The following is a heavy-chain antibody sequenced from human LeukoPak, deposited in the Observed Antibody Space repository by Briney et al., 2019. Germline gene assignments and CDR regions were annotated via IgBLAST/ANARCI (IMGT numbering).Heavy chain of an antibody. D-gene: IGHD3-22*01. J-gene: IGHJ4*02. V-gene: IGHV3-7*01. CDR3: ARDLGWYYYDSSGALFDY. Sequence: GGSLRLSCAASGFTFSSYAMSWVRQAPGKGLEWVANIKQDGSEKYYVDSVKGRFTISRDNAKNSLYLQMNSLRAEDTAVYYCARDLGWYYYDSSGALFDYWGQGTLVTVSS. CDR1: GFTFSSYA. CDR2: IKQDGSEK.